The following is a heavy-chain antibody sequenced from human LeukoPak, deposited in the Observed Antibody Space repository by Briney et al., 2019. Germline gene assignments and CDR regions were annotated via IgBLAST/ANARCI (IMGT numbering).Heavy chain of an antibody. Sequence: GGSLRLACAASGFTFSSYAIHWVRQAPGKGLEWVAVISFDGTHDFYADSVKGRFTISRDNSKNTLYLQMNSLRADDTAVYSCARSFFQWNYGSCLDSWGQGTLVTVSS. CDR1: GFTFSSYA. CDR3: ARSFFQWNYGSCLDS. V-gene: IGHV3-30*04. CDR2: ISFDGTHD. J-gene: IGHJ4*02. D-gene: IGHD1-7*01.